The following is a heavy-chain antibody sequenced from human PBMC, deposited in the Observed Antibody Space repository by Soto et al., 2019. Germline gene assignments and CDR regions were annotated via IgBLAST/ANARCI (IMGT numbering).Heavy chain of an antibody. V-gene: IGHV4-39*01. CDR1: GGSISSSSYY. CDR2: IYYSGST. Sequence: SETLSLTCTVSGGSISSSSYYWGWIRQPPGKGLEWIGSIYYSGSTYYNPSLKSRVTISVDTSKNQFSLKLSSVTAADTAVYYCAGHHPSLRHCTNGVCHPGNWFDPWGQGTLVTVSS. D-gene: IGHD2-8*01. J-gene: IGHJ5*02. CDR3: AGHHPSLRHCTNGVCHPGNWFDP.